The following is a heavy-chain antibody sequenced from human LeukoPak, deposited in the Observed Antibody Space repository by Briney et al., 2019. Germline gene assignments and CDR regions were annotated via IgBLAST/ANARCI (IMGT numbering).Heavy chain of an antibody. CDR2: ISGSGGST. Sequence: GGSLRLSCAASGFTFSSYAMGWVRQAPGKGLEWVSAISGSGGSTYYADSVKGRFTISRDNSKNTLYLQMNSLRAEDTAVYYCAKDSLVGATPFIFDYWGQGTLVTVSS. D-gene: IGHD1-26*01. CDR3: AKDSLVGATPFIFDY. CDR1: GFTFSSYA. V-gene: IGHV3-23*01. J-gene: IGHJ4*02.